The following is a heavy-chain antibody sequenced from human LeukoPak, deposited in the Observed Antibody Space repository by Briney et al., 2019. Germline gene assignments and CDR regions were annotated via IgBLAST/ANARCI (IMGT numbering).Heavy chain of an antibody. V-gene: IGHV4-34*01. CDR2: INHSGAT. CDR1: GGSFSGYY. D-gene: IGHD5-12*01. CDR3: ASSRVYSGSWYYYFDN. J-gene: IGHJ4*02. Sequence: SETLTLTCAVNGGSFSGYYWSWIRQPPGKGLEWIGEINHSGATNYSPSLKSRVTISVDTSKNLFSLKLSSVTAADTAVYYCASSRVYSGSWYYYFDNWGQGTLVTVSS.